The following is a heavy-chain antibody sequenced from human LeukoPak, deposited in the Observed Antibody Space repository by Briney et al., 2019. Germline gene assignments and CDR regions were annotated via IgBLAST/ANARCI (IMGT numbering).Heavy chain of an antibody. D-gene: IGHD4-17*01. V-gene: IGHV4-39*07. CDR1: GGSISSSRYY. J-gene: IGHJ5*02. CDR3: ARIFPSRSVTTQRDYNWFDP. CDR2: IYYTGST. Sequence: SETLSLTCTISGGSISSSRYYWGWIRQPPGKGLEWIGSIYYTGSTNYNPSLKSRVTISVDTSKNQFSLKLSSVTAADTAVYYCARIFPSRSVTTQRDYNWFDPWGQGTLVTVSS.